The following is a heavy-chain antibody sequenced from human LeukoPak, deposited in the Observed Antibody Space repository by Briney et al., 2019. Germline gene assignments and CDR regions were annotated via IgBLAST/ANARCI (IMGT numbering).Heavy chain of an antibody. D-gene: IGHD5-24*01. V-gene: IGHV3-74*01. CDR1: GFTFSSYW. CDR3: ASERWLQY. CDR2: INNDGSST. Sequence: PGGSLRLSCAASGFTFSSYWMHWVRQAPGKGLVWASRINNDGSSTNYADSVKGRFTISRDNAKNTLYLQMNSLRAEDTGVFYCASERWLQYWGQGTLVTISS. J-gene: IGHJ4*02.